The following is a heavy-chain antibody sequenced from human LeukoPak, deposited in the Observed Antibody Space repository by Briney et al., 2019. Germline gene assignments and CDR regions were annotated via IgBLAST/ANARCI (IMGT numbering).Heavy chain of an antibody. Sequence: GGSLRLSCAASGLTFSSYAMSWVRQAPGKGVEWVSAISGSGGSTYYADSVKGRFTISRDNSKNTLYLQMNSLRAEDTAVYYCAKDRYPGIAVAVGDYWGQGTLVTVSS. CDR2: ISGSGGST. CDR1: GLTFSSYA. CDR3: AKDRYPGIAVAVGDY. D-gene: IGHD6-19*01. J-gene: IGHJ4*02. V-gene: IGHV3-23*01.